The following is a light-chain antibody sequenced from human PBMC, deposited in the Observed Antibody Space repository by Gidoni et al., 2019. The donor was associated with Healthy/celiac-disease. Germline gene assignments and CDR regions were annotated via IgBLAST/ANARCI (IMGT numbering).Light chain of an antibody. J-gene: IGLJ2*01. Sequence: QSALTQPASVSGAPGQSITISCTGTSSDVGGYNSVSWYQQHPGNAPKLMIDEVSNRPSGVSNRSSGSKSGNTASLTISGLQAEDEADYYCSSYTSSSTLVVFGGGTKLTV. CDR2: EVS. CDR3: SSYTSSSTLVV. CDR1: SSDVGGYNS. V-gene: IGLV2-14*01.